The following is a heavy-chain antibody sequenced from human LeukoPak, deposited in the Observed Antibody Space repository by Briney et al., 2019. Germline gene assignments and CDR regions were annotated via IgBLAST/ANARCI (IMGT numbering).Heavy chain of an antibody. V-gene: IGHV4-39*07. CDR3: ARDLSIAAAEIDY. Sequence: SETLSLTCTVSGGSISSNNYYWGWIRQPPGKGLEWIGSIYCSGSTYYNPSLKSRVTISVDTSKNQFSLKLSSVTAADTAVYYCARDLSIAAAEIDYWGQGTLVTVSS. CDR1: GGSISSNNYY. D-gene: IGHD6-13*01. J-gene: IGHJ4*02. CDR2: IYCSGST.